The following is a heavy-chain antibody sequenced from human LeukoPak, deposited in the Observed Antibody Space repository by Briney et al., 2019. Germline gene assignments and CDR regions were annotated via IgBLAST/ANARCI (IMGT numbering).Heavy chain of an antibody. CDR2: INTDGSRT. D-gene: IGHD1-1*01. Sequence: GGSLRLSCAASGFTFNNYWMHWVRQVPGKGLIWVARINTDGSRTTYADSVKGRFIISRDNAKNTLYLQLNSLRGEDTAVYYCARDRYPSAREFDYWGQGTLVTVSS. J-gene: IGHJ4*02. CDR3: ARDRYPSAREFDY. CDR1: GFTFNNYW. V-gene: IGHV3-74*03.